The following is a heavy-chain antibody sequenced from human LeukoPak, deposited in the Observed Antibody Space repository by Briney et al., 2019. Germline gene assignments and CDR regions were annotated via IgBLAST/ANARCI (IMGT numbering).Heavy chain of an antibody. D-gene: IGHD3-10*01. CDR3: ERGTGFDY. CDR2: IYHSGST. J-gene: IGHJ4*02. V-gene: IGHV4-38-2*01. Sequence: SETLSLTCAVSGYSISSGYYWGWIRQPPGNGLEWIGSIYHSGSTYYNPSLKSRVTISVDTSKNQFSMKLSSVTAADTAVYYCERGTGFDYWGQGTLVTVSS. CDR1: GYSISSGYY.